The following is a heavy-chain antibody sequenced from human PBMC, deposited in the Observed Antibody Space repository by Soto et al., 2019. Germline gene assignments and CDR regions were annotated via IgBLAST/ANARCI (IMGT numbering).Heavy chain of an antibody. CDR3: ARDSGWPILNFDN. CDR2: SSYDGRET. Sequence: GGSLRLSCAASDFDFSSYGIHWVRQAPGKGLEWVAASSYDGRETFYADSAKGRFTVSKEMSKNTAFLQMNALRHEDTAVYFCARDSGWPILNFDNWGQGTPVTV. CDR1: DFDFSSYG. J-gene: IGHJ4*02. V-gene: IGHV3-30*03. D-gene: IGHD3-10*01.